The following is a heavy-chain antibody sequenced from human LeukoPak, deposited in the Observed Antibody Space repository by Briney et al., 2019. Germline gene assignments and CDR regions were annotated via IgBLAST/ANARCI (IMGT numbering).Heavy chain of an antibody. Sequence: KPSETLSLTCTVSGGSISSYYWSWIRQPPGKGLEWIGYIYYSGSTNYNPSLKSRVTISVDTSKNQFSLKLSSVTAADTAVYYCARGYYDSSGYSKFDYWGQGTLVTVSS. J-gene: IGHJ4*02. CDR2: IYYSGST. CDR3: ARGYYDSSGYSKFDY. V-gene: IGHV4-59*08. D-gene: IGHD3-22*01. CDR1: GGSISSYY.